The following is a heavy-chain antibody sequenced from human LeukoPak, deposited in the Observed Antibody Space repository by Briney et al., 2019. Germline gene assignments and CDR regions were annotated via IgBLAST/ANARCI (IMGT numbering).Heavy chain of an antibody. Sequence: SETLSLTCTVSGGSISSGCYYWSWIPQPAGKGLEWIGRIYTSGSTNYTPSLKSRVTISVDTSKNQFSLKLSSVTAADTAVYFCARDAGYSSGWLYYSGQGNLVTVSS. CDR3: ARDAGYSSGWLYY. D-gene: IGHD6-19*01. CDR2: IYTSGST. J-gene: IGHJ4*02. V-gene: IGHV4-61*02. CDR1: GGSISSGCYY.